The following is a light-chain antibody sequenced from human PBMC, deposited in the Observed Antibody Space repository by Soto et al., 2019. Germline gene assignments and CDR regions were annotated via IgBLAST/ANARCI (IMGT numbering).Light chain of an antibody. Sequence: EIMMTQSPATLSVSPGGRATLSCRASQSVRNKLAWYQQKPGQAPRLLIYDASTRATGIPARFSGSGFGTDFTLTISSLQSEDFAVYYCQQYDYWPFFGQGTRLEI. J-gene: IGKJ5*01. CDR1: QSVRNK. CDR2: DAS. V-gene: IGKV3D-15*01. CDR3: QQYDYWPF.